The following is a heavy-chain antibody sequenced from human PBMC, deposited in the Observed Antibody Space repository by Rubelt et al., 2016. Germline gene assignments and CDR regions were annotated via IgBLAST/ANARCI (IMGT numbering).Heavy chain of an antibody. CDR3: ARPREGDYYDSSGYYFPGDY. CDR2: ISGSGGST. J-gene: IGHJ4*02. Sequence: VSAISGSGGSTYYADSVKGRFTISRDNSKNSLYLQMNSLRAEDTAVYYCARPREGDYYDSSGYYFPGDYWGQGTLVTVSS. D-gene: IGHD3-22*01. V-gene: IGHV3-23*01.